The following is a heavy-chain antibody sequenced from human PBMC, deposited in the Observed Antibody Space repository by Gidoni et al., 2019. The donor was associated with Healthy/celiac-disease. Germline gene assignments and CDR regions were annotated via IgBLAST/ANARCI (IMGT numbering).Heavy chain of an antibody. D-gene: IGHD3-16*01. CDR1: GGSISSGDYY. J-gene: IGHJ6*02. V-gene: IGHV4-30-4*01. CDR3: ARDGGGYGYYYGMDV. Sequence: QVQLQESGPGLVKPSQTLSLTCTVSGGSISSGDYYWSWIRQPPGKGLEWIGYIYYSGSTYYNPSLKSRVTISVDTSKNQFSLKLSSVTAADTAVYYCARDGGGYGYYYGMDVWGQGTTVTVSS. CDR2: IYYSGST.